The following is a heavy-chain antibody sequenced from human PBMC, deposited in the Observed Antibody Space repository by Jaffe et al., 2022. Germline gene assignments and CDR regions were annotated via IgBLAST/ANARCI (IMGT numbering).Heavy chain of an antibody. D-gene: IGHD3-10*01. V-gene: IGHV1-69*01. CDR2: IIPIFGTA. Sequence: QVQLVQSGAEVKKPGSSVKVSCKASGGTFSSYAISWVRQAPGQGLEWMGGIIPIFGTANYAQKFQGRVTITADESTSTAYMELSSLRSEDTAVYYCARTAKYYYGSGSYYKGLTDWFDPWGQGTLVTVSS. CDR1: GGTFSSYA. CDR3: ARTAKYYYGSGSYYKGLTDWFDP. J-gene: IGHJ5*02.